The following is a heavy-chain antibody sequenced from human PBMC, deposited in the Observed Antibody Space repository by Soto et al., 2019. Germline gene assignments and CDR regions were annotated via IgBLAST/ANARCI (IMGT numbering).Heavy chain of an antibody. CDR1: RFTFSTFA. D-gene: IGHD3-3*01. Sequence: EAQLLESGGGLVQPGGSLRLSCDASRFTFSTFAMSWVRQAPGQGLEWVSVISGSGGFTYYADSVKGRFTISRDNSKNTLFLQMNSLRVEDTAVYYCAKRGITIFGVVTNYYSGVDVWGQVTTVTVSS. J-gene: IGHJ6*02. CDR3: AKRGITIFGVVTNYYSGVDV. CDR2: ISGSGGFT. V-gene: IGHV3-23*01.